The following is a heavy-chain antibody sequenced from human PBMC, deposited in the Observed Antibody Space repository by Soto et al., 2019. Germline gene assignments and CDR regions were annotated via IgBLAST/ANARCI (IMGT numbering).Heavy chain of an antibody. J-gene: IGHJ4*02. CDR2: ISESSSNI. V-gene: IGHV3-48*02. CDR3: ANLFGSSWHVDY. Sequence: EVQLVESGGGLVQPGGSLRLSCAASGFSFSSYAMNWVRQAPGKGLEWLSYISESSSNIYYADSVKGRFTIPRDNAKNSLYLQMNSLRDEDTAVYYCANLFGSSWHVDYWGQGTLVTVSS. D-gene: IGHD6-13*01. CDR1: GFSFSSYA.